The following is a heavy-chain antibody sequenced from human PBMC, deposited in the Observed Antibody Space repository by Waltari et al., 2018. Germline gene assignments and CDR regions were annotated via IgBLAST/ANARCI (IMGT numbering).Heavy chain of an antibody. Sequence: VQLAEWGPVLRKPWEHLSPTCNVSVSSISSGYYWGLIRQSPGKGLEWIGSVYHNGNTYYKPSLKGRDTISLDTSKNKFSLELSSVTAADTAVYYCARGALTLYYFDYWGQGTLVTVSS. V-gene: IGHV4-38-2*02. D-gene: IGHD3-9*01. J-gene: IGHJ4*02. CDR2: VYHNGNT. CDR1: VSSISSGYY. CDR3: ARGALTLYYFDY.